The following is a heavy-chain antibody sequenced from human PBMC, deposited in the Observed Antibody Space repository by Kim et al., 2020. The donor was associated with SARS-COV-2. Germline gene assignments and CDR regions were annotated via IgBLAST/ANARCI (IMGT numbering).Heavy chain of an antibody. CDR2: IYHSGST. CDR3: ASPSLWPLAFDI. V-gene: IGHV4-4*02. J-gene: IGHJ3*02. D-gene: IGHD3-10*01. Sequence: SETLSLTCAVSGGSISSSNWWSWVRQPPGKGLEWIGEIYHSGSTNYNPSLKSRVTISVDKSKNQFSLKLSSVTAADTAVYYCASPSLWPLAFDIWGQGTMVTVSS. CDR1: GGSISSSNW.